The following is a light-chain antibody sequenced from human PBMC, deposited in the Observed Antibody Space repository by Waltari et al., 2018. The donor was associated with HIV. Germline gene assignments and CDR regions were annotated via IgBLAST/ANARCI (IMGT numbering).Light chain of an antibody. CDR3: QQYYSTPRT. Sequence: DIQMTQSPSSLSASVGDRVTITCRASQGISSYLAWYQQKPGKVPKLLIYAASTLQSGVPSRFSGSGSGTDFTLTISSLQPEDVAVYYCQQYYSTPRTFGQGTKLEIK. J-gene: IGKJ2*01. V-gene: IGKV1-27*01. CDR1: QGISSY. CDR2: AAS.